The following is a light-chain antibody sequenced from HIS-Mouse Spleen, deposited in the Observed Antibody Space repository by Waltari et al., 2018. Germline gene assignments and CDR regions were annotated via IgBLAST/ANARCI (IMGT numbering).Light chain of an antibody. CDR3: CSYAGSSTWV. V-gene: IGLV2-23*01. CDR1: SSDVGSYNL. Sequence: QSALTQPASVSGSPGQSITISCTGTSSDVGSYNLVSWYQQHPGKAPILMIYEGSKRPSGVSKRCSGSKSGNTASLTISGLQAEDEADYYCCSYAGSSTWVFGGGTKLTVL. CDR2: EGS. J-gene: IGLJ3*02.